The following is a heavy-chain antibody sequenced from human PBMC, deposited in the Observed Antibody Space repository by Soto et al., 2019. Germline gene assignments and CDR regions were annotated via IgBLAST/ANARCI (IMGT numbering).Heavy chain of an antibody. CDR1: GYTFTSYS. V-gene: IGHV1-3*01. J-gene: IGHJ4*02. CDR2: INPGNGYT. D-gene: IGHD2-21*01. CDR3: GVVSCGDCYLIEQ. Sequence: QVQLVQSGAEVKMPGASVKVSCKPSGYTFTSYSMHWVRQAPGQRLEWMGRINPGNGYTKYSQRFQGRVTITRDTSASTAYMELGSLRSEDTPLYYCGVVSCGDCYLIEQWRQGTLVTVSS.